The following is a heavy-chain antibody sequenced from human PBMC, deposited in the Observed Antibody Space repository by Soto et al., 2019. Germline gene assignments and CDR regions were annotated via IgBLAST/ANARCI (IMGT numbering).Heavy chain of an antibody. Sequence: EVQLLESGGGLVQPGESLRLSCAASGFSFSLYAMTWVRQAPGKGLEWVSTISGTGSTYYADSVKGRFTISRDNSKATLYLQMNNLRAEDSAIYKCAKRDGAAGAGIDYWRQGNLVTVSS. CDR2: ISGTGST. V-gene: IGHV3-23*01. CDR3: AKRDGAAGAGIDY. D-gene: IGHD6-13*01. J-gene: IGHJ4*02. CDR1: GFSFSLYA.